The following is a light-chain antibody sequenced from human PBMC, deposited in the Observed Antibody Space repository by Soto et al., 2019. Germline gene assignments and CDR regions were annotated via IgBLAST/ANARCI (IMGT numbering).Light chain of an antibody. CDR1: QSVISY. CDR3: QQRSKCTPYR. Sequence: EIVLTQPTSTLASSPGGRATLSCRASQSVISYFAWYQQKPGQPPTLLIYDAFNSATGIPARFCGSVSVTDFTLTISSLEPEDVSVYYCQQRSKCTPYRFGQGTKMEIK. CDR2: DAF. V-gene: IGKV3-11*01. J-gene: IGKJ2*03.